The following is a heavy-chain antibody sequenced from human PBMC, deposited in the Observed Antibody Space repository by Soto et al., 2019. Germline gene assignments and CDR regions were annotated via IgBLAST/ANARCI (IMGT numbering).Heavy chain of an antibody. D-gene: IGHD4-17*01. V-gene: IGHV4-39*01. CDR3: ARHRGPTVTRGLGYFDY. CDR2: IYYSGST. Sequence: QLQLQESGPGLVKPSETLSLTCTVSGGSISSSSYYWGWIRQPPGKGLEWIGSIYYSGSTYYNPSLKSRVTISVDTSKNQFSLKLSSVTAADTAVYYCARHRGPTVTRGLGYFDYWGQGTLVTVSS. CDR1: GGSISSSSYY. J-gene: IGHJ4*02.